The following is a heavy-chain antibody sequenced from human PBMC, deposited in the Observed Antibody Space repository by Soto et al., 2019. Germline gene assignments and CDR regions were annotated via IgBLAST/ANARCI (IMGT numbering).Heavy chain of an antibody. D-gene: IGHD2-15*01. Sequence: GGSLRLSCAASGFTFSSYAMHWVRQAPGKGLEWVAVISYDGSNKYYADSVRGRFTISRDNSKNTLYLQMNSLRAEDTAVYYCARERVVSPAFDIWGQGTMVTVSS. CDR3: ARERVVSPAFDI. CDR1: GFTFSSYA. CDR2: ISYDGSNK. J-gene: IGHJ3*02. V-gene: IGHV3-30-3*01.